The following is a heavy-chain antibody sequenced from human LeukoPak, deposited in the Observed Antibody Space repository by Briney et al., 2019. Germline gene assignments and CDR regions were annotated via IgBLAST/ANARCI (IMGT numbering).Heavy chain of an antibody. CDR1: GFTFSSHG. CDR2: IWYDGSNK. J-gene: IGHJ4*02. V-gene: IGHV3-33*01. D-gene: IGHD3-9*01. Sequence: GGSLRLSCAASGFTFSSHGMHWVRQAPGKGLEWVAVIWYDGSNKYYADSVKGRFTISRDNSKNTLYLQMNSLRAEDTAVYYCATHYDILAGYSANDYWGQGTLVTVSS. CDR3: ATHYDILAGYSANDY.